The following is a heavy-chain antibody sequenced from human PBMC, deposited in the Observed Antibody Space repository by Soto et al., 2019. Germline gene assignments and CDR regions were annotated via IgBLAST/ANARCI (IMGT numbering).Heavy chain of an antibody. V-gene: IGHV4-34*01. J-gene: IGHJ6*02. CDR2: INHSGST. CDR3: ARHYGSGSLTLNYYYYYGMDV. CDR1: GGSFSGYY. Sequence: SETLSLTCAVYGGSFSGYYWSWIRQPPGKGLEWIGEINHSGSTNYNPSLKSRVTISVDTSKNQFSLKLSSVTAADTAVYYCARHYGSGSLTLNYYYYYGMDVWGQGTTVTVYS. D-gene: IGHD3-10*01.